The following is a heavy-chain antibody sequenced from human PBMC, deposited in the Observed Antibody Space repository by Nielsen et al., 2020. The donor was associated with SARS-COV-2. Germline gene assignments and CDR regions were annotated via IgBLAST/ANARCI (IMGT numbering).Heavy chain of an antibody. D-gene: IGHD3-10*01. CDR2: ISYDGSNK. CDR1: GFTFSSYG. V-gene: IGHV3-30*18. Sequence: GESLKISCAASGFTFSSYGMHWVRQAPGKGLEWVAVISYDGSNKYYADSVKGRFTISRDNSKNTLYLQMNSLRAEDTAVYYCAKPFGGLYGSGSSFFDYWGQGTLVTVSP. J-gene: IGHJ4*02. CDR3: AKPFGGLYGSGSSFFDY.